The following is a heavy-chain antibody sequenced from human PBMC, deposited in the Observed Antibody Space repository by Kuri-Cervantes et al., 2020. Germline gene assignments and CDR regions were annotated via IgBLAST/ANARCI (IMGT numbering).Heavy chain of an antibody. Sequence: SETLSLTCSVSGGSISSSSYYWGWIRQPPGKGLEWIGNIYYSGGTYFNPSLKSRVTISVDTSKNQFSLKLSSVTAADTAVYYCASSSWYHRGRFDYWGQGTLVTVSS. D-gene: IGHD6-13*01. CDR2: IYYSGGT. CDR1: GGSISSSSYY. CDR3: ASSSWYHRGRFDY. V-gene: IGHV4-39*07. J-gene: IGHJ4*02.